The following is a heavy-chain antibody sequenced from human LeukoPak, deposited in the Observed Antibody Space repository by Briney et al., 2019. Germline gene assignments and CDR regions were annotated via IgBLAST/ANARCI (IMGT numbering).Heavy chain of an antibody. V-gene: IGHV4-34*01. Sequence: SETLSLTCAVYGXSFSGYYWSWIRQPPGKGLEWIGEINHSGGTNYNPSLKSRVTISVDTSKNQFSLKLSSVTAADTAVYYCASITMIFQWGQGTLVTVSS. CDR1: GXSFSGYY. J-gene: IGHJ4*02. CDR2: INHSGGT. CDR3: ASITMIFQ. D-gene: IGHD3-22*01.